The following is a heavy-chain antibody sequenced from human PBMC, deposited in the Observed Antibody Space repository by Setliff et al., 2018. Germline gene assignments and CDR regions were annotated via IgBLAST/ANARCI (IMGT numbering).Heavy chain of an antibody. Sequence: ASVKVSCKASGYTFTGYYMHWVRQAPGQGLEWMGWIRPNGGGTNYARRFQGRVTVTRDTSNSTAYMELSRLRHDDSAVYYCAKDGSSVLRFLEWSHKDYYYMDVWGKGTTVTVSS. V-gene: IGHV1-2*02. CDR2: IRPNGGGT. J-gene: IGHJ6*03. CDR1: GYTFTGYY. D-gene: IGHD3-3*01. CDR3: AKDGSSVLRFLEWSHKDYYYMDV.